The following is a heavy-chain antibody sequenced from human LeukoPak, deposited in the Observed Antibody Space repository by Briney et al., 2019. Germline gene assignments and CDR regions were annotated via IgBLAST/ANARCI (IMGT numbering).Heavy chain of an antibody. Sequence: GGSLRLSCAASGFTFSSYWMSWVRQAPGKGLEWVANIKQDGSEKYYVDSVKGRFTISRDNSKNTLYLQMNSLRAEDTAVYYCAKEWTAAAASFDYWGQGTLVTVSS. V-gene: IGHV3-7*03. CDR2: IKQDGSEK. J-gene: IGHJ4*02. CDR3: AKEWTAAAASFDY. D-gene: IGHD6-13*01. CDR1: GFTFSSYW.